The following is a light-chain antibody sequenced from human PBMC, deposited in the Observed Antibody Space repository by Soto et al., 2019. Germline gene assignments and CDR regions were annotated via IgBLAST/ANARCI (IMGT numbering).Light chain of an antibody. Sequence: EIRLTQSPSTLSLSPGESATLSCRASQNVARNYLAWFQQRPGQAPRLLIYDASTRATGIPDRFSGSGSGTDFTLTISRLEPEDFAVYFCQQYATSPLAFGGGTKVDIK. CDR2: DAS. J-gene: IGKJ4*01. CDR1: QNVARNY. V-gene: IGKV3-20*01. CDR3: QQYATSPLA.